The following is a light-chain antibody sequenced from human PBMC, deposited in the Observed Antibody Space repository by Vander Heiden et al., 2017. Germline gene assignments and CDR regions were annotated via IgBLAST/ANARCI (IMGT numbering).Light chain of an antibody. CDR3: QSYDSKLSISM. CDR2: DNN. J-gene: IGLJ3*02. CDR1: GSNIGAGYG. V-gene: IGLV1-40*01. Sequence: QSVLTQPPSVSGPPGQRLTIPFTGSGSNIGAGYGVHWYQQFPGTTPKLLIYDNNNRPSGVPDRFSGSRSGTSGSLAITGLQAEDEADYYCQSYDSKLSISMFGGGTKLTVL.